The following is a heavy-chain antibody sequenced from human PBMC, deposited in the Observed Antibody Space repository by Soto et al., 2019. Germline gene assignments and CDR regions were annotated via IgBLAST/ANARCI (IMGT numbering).Heavy chain of an antibody. J-gene: IGHJ5*02. D-gene: IGHD3-22*01. V-gene: IGHV1-3*01. CDR3: ARDPYYYDSSGYPANTYNWFDP. CDR1: GYTFTSYA. CDR2: INAGNGNT. Sequence: GASVKVSCKASGYTFTSYAMHWVRQAPGQRLEWMGWINAGNGNTKYSQKFQGRVTITRDTSASTAYMELSSLRSEDTAVYYCARDPYYYDSSGYPANTYNWFDPWGQGTLVTVSS.